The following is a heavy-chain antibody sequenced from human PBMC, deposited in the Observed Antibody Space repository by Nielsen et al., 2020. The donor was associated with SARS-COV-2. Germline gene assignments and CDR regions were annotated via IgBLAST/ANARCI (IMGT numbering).Heavy chain of an antibody. CDR3: ARQRGRGWYFDL. CDR1: GGSISSGGYY. J-gene: IGHJ2*01. V-gene: IGHV4-31*03. D-gene: IGHD3-16*01. Sequence: SETLSLTCTVSGGSISSGGYYWSWIRQHPGKGLEWIGYIYYSGSTYYNPSLKSRVTISIDTSKNQVSLQLSSVTAADTALYYCARQRGRGWYFDLWGRGTLVTVSS. CDR2: IYYSGST.